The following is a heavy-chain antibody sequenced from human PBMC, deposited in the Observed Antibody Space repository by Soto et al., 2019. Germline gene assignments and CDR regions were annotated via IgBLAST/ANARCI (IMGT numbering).Heavy chain of an antibody. CDR1: GYTFTSYG. V-gene: IGHV1-18*01. D-gene: IGHD2-15*01. J-gene: IGHJ4*02. CDR2: ISAYNGNT. Sequence: GASVKVSCKASGYTFTSYGISWVRQAPGQGLEWMGWISAYNGNTNYAQKLQGRVTMTTDTSTRTAYMELRSLGSDDTAVYYCGREYCRGGRRYLPDYWGQGTLVTVSS. CDR3: GREYCRGGRRYLPDY.